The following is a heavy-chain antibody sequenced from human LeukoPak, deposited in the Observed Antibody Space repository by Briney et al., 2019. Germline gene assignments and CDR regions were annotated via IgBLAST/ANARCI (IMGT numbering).Heavy chain of an antibody. Sequence: ASVKVSCKASGYTFTSYGISWVRQAPGQGLEWMGWISAYNGNTNYAQKLQGRVTMTTDTSTSTAYMELRSLRSDDTAVYYCAREVDTAMELAFDYWGQGTLATVSS. J-gene: IGHJ4*02. V-gene: IGHV1-18*01. CDR3: AREVDTAMELAFDY. CDR2: ISAYNGNT. D-gene: IGHD5-18*01. CDR1: GYTFTSYG.